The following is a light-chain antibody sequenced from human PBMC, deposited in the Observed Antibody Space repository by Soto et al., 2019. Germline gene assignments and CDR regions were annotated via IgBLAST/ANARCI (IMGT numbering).Light chain of an antibody. CDR3: SSYTSSSTLV. CDR1: SSDVGGYNY. CDR2: EVS. Sequence: QSALTQPASVSGSPGQSFTISCSGTSSDVGGYNYVSWYQQHPGKAPKLMVYEVSSRPSGVSNRFSGSKSGNTASLTISGLQAEDEADYYCSSYTSSSTLVFGRGTKLTVL. V-gene: IGLV2-14*01. J-gene: IGLJ2*01.